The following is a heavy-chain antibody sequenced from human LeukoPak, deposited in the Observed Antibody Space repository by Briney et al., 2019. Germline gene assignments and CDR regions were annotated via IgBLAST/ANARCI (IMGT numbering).Heavy chain of an antibody. J-gene: IGHJ4*02. D-gene: IGHD3-16*02. V-gene: IGHV3-7*01. CDR3: GYTNNFYH. Sequence: GESLRLSCVASGVSISGQWMNWVRQAPGQGLEWVANIKHDGSEEYYVDSVKGRFTISRDDGRNSVSLQMNGVRAEDTAVYYCGYTNNFYHWGQGTLVVVSS. CDR2: IKHDGSEE. CDR1: GVSISGQW.